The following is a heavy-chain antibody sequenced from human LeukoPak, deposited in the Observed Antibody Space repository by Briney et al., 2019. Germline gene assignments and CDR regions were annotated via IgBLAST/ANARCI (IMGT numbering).Heavy chain of an antibody. Sequence: GASVKVSCKASGYTFTVYYMHWVRQAPGQGLEWMGWINPNSGGTNYAQKFQGRVTMTRDTSSSTAYMELSRLRSDDTAVYYRARDYWGRSGWTWFDPWGQGTLVTVPS. CDR3: ARDYWGRSGWTWFDP. CDR2: INPNSGGT. CDR1: GYTFTVYY. V-gene: IGHV1-2*02. J-gene: IGHJ5*02. D-gene: IGHD6-19*01.